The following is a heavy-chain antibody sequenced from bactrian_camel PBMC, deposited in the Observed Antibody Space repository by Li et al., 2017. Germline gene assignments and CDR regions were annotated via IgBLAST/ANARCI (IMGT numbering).Heavy chain of an antibody. J-gene: IGHJ4*01. CDR3: AAVSRHLFAFDYY. CDR1: GFRLNRPC. V-gene: IGHV3S60*01. CDR2: IYSGGGLP. D-gene: IGHD4*01. Sequence: HVQLVESGGGSVQAGGSLRLSCDASGFRLNRPCLGWFRQAPGKEREEVASIYSGGGLPDYRDSVRGRFTISQDNAKNIVYLQMSGLKPEDMAMYYCAAVSRHLFAFDYYWGQGTQVTVS.